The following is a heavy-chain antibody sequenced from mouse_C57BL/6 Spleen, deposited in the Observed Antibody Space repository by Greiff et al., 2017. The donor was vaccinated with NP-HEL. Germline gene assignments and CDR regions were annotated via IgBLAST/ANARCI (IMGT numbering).Heavy chain of an antibody. J-gene: IGHJ1*03. V-gene: IGHV1-53*01. D-gene: IGHD2-1*01. Sequence: QVQLKQPGTELVKPGASVKLSCKASGYTFTSYWMHWVKQRPGQGLEWIGNINPSNGGTNYNEKFKSKATLTVDKSSSTAYMQLSSLTSEDSAVYYCAIEGIYYGNYGYFDVWGTGTTVTVSS. CDR3: AIEGIYYGNYGYFDV. CDR2: INPSNGGT. CDR1: GYTFTSYW.